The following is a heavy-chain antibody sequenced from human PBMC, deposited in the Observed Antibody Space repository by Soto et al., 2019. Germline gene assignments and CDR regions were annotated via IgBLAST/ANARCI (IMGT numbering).Heavy chain of an antibody. D-gene: IGHD2-15*01. CDR1: GGSISSSSYY. J-gene: IGHJ5*02. CDR3: ASPSRACSGGSCYQSWFDP. Sequence: PSETLSLTCTVSGGSISSSSYYWGWIRQPPGKGLEWIGSIYYSGSTYYNPSLKSRVTISVDTSKNQFSLKLSSVTAADTAVYYCASPSRACSGGSCYQSWFDPWGQGTLVTVSS. CDR2: IYYSGST. V-gene: IGHV4-39*01.